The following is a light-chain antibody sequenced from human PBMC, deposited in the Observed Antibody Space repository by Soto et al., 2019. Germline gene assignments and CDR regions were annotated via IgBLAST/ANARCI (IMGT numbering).Light chain of an antibody. V-gene: IGKV3-15*01. CDR3: HQYDNWPKT. Sequence: EVVLTQSPCTLSLSPGERATLSCRASQSFSSNLAWYQHKPGQAPRLLISGASTRATGIPARFSGSGSGTEFTLTVSSLQSEDFAVYYCHQYDNWPKTFGQGTRLEIK. CDR2: GAS. CDR1: QSFSSN. J-gene: IGKJ5*01.